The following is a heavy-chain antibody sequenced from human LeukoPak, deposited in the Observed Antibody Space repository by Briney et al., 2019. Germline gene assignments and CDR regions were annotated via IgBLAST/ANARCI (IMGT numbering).Heavy chain of an antibody. Sequence: ASVKVSCKASGYTFTSYDINWVRQATGQGLEWMGWMNPNSGNTGYAQKFQGRVTMTRNTSIGTAYMELSSLRSEDTAVYYCASNGAYYDILTGYTDVWGQGTTVTVSS. CDR1: GYTFTSYD. J-gene: IGHJ6*02. V-gene: IGHV1-8*01. CDR2: MNPNSGNT. D-gene: IGHD3-9*01. CDR3: ASNGAYYDILTGYTDV.